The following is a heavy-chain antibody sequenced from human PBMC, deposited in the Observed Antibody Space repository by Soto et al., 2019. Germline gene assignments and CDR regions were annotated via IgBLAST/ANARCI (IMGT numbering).Heavy chain of an antibody. CDR2: IYYSGST. D-gene: IGHD1-26*01. J-gene: IGHJ5*02. Sequence: QVQLQESGPGLVKPSQTLSLTCTVSGGSINNGGYYWSWIRQHPGKGLEWIGYIYYSGSTYYNPSLKGRLTIAVDTSKNQFSLELGSVTAADTAVYYCASGHTVSSPTGWFDPWGQGTLVTVSS. CDR3: ASGHTVSSPTGWFDP. V-gene: IGHV4-31*03. CDR1: GGSINNGGYY.